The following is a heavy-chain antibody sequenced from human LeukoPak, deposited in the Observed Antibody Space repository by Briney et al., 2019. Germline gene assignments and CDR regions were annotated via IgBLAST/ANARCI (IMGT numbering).Heavy chain of an antibody. CDR3: ARQYSSGWYGDSFDY. Sequence: PSETLSLTCAVYGGSFSGYYWSWIRQPPGKGLEWIGEINHSGSTNHNPSLKSRVTISVDTSKNQFSLKLSSVTAADTAVYYCARQYSSGWYGDSFDYWGQGTLVTVSS. D-gene: IGHD6-19*01. V-gene: IGHV4-34*01. CDR1: GGSFSGYY. J-gene: IGHJ4*02. CDR2: INHSGST.